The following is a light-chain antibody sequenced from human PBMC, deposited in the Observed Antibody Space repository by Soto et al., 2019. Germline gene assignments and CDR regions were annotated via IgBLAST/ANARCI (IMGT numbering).Light chain of an antibody. Sequence: EILMTQSPATLSVSPGETATLSCRASHRVSSYLAWYQQKPGQAPRLLIYGASTRATGIPARLSGSGCGTVFTHTLNSLQYEDFAVYFCQQYNTWPLTFGGGTKVEIK. CDR1: HRVSSY. CDR2: GAS. J-gene: IGKJ4*01. V-gene: IGKV3-15*01. CDR3: QQYNTWPLT.